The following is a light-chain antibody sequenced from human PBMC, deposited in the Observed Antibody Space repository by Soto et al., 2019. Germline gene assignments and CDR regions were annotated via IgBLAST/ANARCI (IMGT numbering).Light chain of an antibody. CDR3: QQYNNWPRT. CDR2: DAS. V-gene: IGKV3-15*01. J-gene: IGKJ1*01. CDR1: QSVSSN. Sequence: EIVMTQSPATLSVSPGERTTLSCRASQSVSSNLAWYQHKPGQAPRLLIYDASTRATGIPARFSSSGSGTDFTLTVSSLQSEDFAVYYCQQYNNWPRTFGQGTKVDIK.